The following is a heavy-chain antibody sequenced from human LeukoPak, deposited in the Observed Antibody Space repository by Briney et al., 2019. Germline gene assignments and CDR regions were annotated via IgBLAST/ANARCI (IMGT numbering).Heavy chain of an antibody. CDR3: AKVSESNYDILTGYYTPYYFDY. D-gene: IGHD3-9*01. J-gene: IGHJ4*02. CDR1: GFTFSSYW. CDR2: ISNSGGST. V-gene: IGHV3-23*01. Sequence: GGSLRLSCAASGFTFSSYWMSWVRQAPGKGLEWVSGISNSGGSTFYADSVKGRFTISRDNSKNILYLQMNSLRADDTAVYYCAKVSESNYDILTGYYTPYYFDYWGQGTLVTVSS.